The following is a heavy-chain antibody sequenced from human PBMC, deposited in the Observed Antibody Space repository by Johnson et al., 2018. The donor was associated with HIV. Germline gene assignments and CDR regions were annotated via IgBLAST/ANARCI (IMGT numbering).Heavy chain of an antibody. J-gene: IGHJ3*01. CDR2: INWNGDNT. CDR3: ARFLGYYDSGGNYFGDAFDV. V-gene: IGHV3-20*04. D-gene: IGHD3-22*01. CDR1: GFTFDYYG. Sequence: VQLVESGGGVVQPGRSLRLSCTASGFTFDYYGMSWVRQAPGKGLEWVSGINWNGDNTGYTDSLKGRFTISRDNAKNSLYLEMNTVTAEDTAFYYCARFLGYYDSGGNYFGDAFDVWGQGTMVTVSS.